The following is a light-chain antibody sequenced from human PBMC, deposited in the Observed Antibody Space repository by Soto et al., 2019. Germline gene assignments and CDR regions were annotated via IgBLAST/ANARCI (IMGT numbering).Light chain of an antibody. CDR2: DAS. CDR1: ESVRHY. Sequence: EIVLTQSPATLSLSPGERATLSCRASESVRHYVAWYQQKPAQAPRLLIYDASNRATGIPVRFSGSGSGTDYTLTISSLAAEEFAVYYCQHRDNWSYIFGQGTKGEIK. CDR3: QHRDNWSYI. J-gene: IGKJ2*01. V-gene: IGKV3-11*01.